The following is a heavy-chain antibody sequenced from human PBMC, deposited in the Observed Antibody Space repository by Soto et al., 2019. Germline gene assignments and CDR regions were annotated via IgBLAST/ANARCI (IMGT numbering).Heavy chain of an antibody. Sequence: SETLSLTCSVSGGPISGYYWSWIRQPPGKGLEWIGEINHSGSTNYNPSLKSRVTISVDTSKNQFSLKLSSVTAADTAVYYCGRAHRDLQQLVHYYYSMDVWGQGTTVTVSS. CDR2: INHSGST. V-gene: IGHV4-34*01. D-gene: IGHD6-13*01. CDR1: GGPISGYY. CDR3: GRAHRDLQQLVHYYYSMDV. J-gene: IGHJ6*02.